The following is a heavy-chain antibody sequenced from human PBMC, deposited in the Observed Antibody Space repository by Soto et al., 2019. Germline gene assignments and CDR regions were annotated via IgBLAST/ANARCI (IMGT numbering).Heavy chain of an antibody. CDR2: MNPNSGNT. J-gene: IGHJ4*02. Sequence: GASVKVSCKASGYTFTSYGITWVRQAPGQGLEWMGWMNPNSGNTGYAQKFQGRVTMTRNTSISTAYMELSSLRSEDTAVYYCARAVAGTTGYWGQGTLVTVSS. CDR1: GYTFTSYG. V-gene: IGHV1-8*02. CDR3: ARAVAGTTGY. D-gene: IGHD6-19*01.